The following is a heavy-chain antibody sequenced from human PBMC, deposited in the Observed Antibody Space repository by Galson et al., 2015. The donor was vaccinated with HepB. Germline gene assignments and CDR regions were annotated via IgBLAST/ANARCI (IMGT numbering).Heavy chain of an antibody. Sequence: SVKVSCKASGGTFSSYAISWVRQAPGQGLEWMGGIIPRFGTANYAQEFQGRVTITADESTSTAYMELSSLRFADTAVYYCARDLGRVDGSGSYYNVDYYGMDVWGQGTAVTVSS. D-gene: IGHD3-10*01. CDR3: ARDLGRVDGSGSYYNVDYYGMDV. J-gene: IGHJ6*02. V-gene: IGHV1-69*13. CDR2: IIPRFGTA. CDR1: GGTFSSYA.